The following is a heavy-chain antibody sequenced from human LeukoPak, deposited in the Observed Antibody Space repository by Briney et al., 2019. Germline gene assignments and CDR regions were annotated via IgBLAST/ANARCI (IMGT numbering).Heavy chain of an antibody. CDR2: ISSSGNTI. CDR1: GFNFSDYY. D-gene: IGHD4-17*01. V-gene: IGHV3-11*01. J-gene: IGHJ6*02. CDR3: ARDSTGINYYGMDV. Sequence: GGSLRLSCAASGFNFSDYYMSWIRQAPGKGLEWVSYISSSGNTIYYADSVKGRFTISSDNAKNSLYLQMNSLRAEDTAVYYCARDSTGINYYGMDVWGQGTTVTVSS.